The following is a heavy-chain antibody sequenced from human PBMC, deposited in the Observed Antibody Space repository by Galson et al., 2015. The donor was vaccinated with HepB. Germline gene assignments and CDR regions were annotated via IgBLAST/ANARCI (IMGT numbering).Heavy chain of an antibody. CDR2: ISKSGRST. D-gene: IGHD4-23*01. CDR3: AVGGRFDL. CDR1: GFTFSSYA. J-gene: IGHJ4*02. V-gene: IGHV3-23*01. Sequence: SLRLSCAASGFTFSSYAMSWVRQAPGKGLEWVSAISKSGRSTHYADSVKGRFTISRDNSKNTLHLQMNSLRLEDTAVYYCAVGGRFDLWGQGTLVTVSS.